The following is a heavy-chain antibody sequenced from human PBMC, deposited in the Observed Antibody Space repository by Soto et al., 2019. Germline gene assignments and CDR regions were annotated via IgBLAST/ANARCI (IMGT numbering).Heavy chain of an antibody. V-gene: IGHV1-69*13. CDR3: AREARHYDILTGYTCYFDY. CDR1: GGTFSSYA. Sequence: SVKVSCKASGGTFSSYAISWVRQAPGQGLEWMGGIIPIFGTANYAQKFQGRVTITADESPSTAYLELSSLSSEDTAVYYCAREARHYDILTGYTCYFDYWGQGTLVTVSS. D-gene: IGHD3-9*01. CDR2: IIPIFGTA. J-gene: IGHJ4*02.